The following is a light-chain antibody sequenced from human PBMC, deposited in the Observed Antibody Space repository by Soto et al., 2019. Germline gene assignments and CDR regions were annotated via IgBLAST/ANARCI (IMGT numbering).Light chain of an antibody. CDR2: YVN. CDR1: NSDIGAFDY. J-gene: IGLJ2*01. V-gene: IGLV2-14*03. Sequence: QSALTQPASVSGSPGQSITISCTGTNSDIGAFDYVSWYQHHPGKAPRLLIYYVNNWPSGVSDRFSGSKSGNTASLTISGLQAEDEAVYYCSSYTTTTPVVFGGGTKLTVL. CDR3: SSYTTTTPVV.